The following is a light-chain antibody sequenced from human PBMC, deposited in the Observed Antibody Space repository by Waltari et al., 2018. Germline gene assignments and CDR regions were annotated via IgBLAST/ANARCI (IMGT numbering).Light chain of an antibody. J-gene: IGLJ2*01. CDR3: QSYDSNNYVI. CDR2: EDY. CDR1: SGNIASTY. Sequence: NFMLTQPRSVSESPGKPVTISCTRSSGNIASTYVQWYQQRPGSSPPTVIYEDYHRPSGVPDRFSASFDSSSNSASLTISGLKTEDEADYYCQSYDSNNYVIVGGGTKLTVL. V-gene: IGLV6-57*01.